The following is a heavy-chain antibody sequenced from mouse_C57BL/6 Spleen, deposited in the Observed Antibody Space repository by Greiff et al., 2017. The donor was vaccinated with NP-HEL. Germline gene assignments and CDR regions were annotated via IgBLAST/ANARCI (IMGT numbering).Heavy chain of an antibody. J-gene: IGHJ2*01. CDR1: GYAFSSSW. D-gene: IGHD1-1*01. CDR2: IYPGDGDT. CDR3: ARYGDYYGSNDY. Sequence: QVQLQQSGPELVKPGASVKISCKASGYAFSSSWMNWVKQRPGKGLEWIGRIYPGDGDTNYNGKFKGKATLTADKSSSTAYMQLSSLTSEDSAVYFCARYGDYYGSNDYWGQGTTLTVSS. V-gene: IGHV1-82*01.